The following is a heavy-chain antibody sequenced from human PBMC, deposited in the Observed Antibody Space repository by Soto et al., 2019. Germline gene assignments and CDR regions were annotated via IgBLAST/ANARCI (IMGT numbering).Heavy chain of an antibody. CDR2: ILPIFGTP. V-gene: IGHV1-69*13. CDR3: ATPAEGLDTAMLKGLAH. D-gene: IGHD5-18*01. Sequence: GASVKVSCKASGGTFSNSAIIWVRQAPGQGLEWMGGILPIFGTPNYAQKFQGRLTISADEFSSTAYMELNILRSEDTAVYYCATPAEGLDTAMLKGLAHWGQGSLVTVSS. J-gene: IGHJ4*02. CDR1: GGTFSNSA.